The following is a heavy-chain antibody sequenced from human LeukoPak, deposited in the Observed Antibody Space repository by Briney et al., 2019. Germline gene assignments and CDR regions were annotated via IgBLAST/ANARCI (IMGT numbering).Heavy chain of an antibody. CDR3: ARDGGGTSADYYFDY. J-gene: IGHJ4*02. D-gene: IGHD2-2*01. V-gene: IGHV3-30*04. CDR1: RFTFTSYA. Sequence: TGGSLRLPCAASRFTFTSYAMHWVRQAPGKGLEWVAVLSYDGRDKHYADSVKGRFTISRDNSKSTLYLQMNSLRAEDTAVYYCARDGGGTSADYYFDYWGQGTLVTVSS. CDR2: LSYDGRDK.